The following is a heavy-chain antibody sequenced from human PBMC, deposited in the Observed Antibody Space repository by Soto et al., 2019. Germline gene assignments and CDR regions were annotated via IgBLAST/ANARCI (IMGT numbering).Heavy chain of an antibody. D-gene: IGHD2-2*01. J-gene: IGHJ6*02. V-gene: IGHV3-30*04. CDR3: ARDDILVIPGGYYNDGMDV. Sequence: QVQLVESGGGVVQPGRSLRLSCAASGFTFSDYAMHWVRQAPGKGLEWVAVVAYDGRSKYYADSVKGRFTISRDNSRTPVYLQMNSLRDEDTAMYYCARDDILVIPGGYYNDGMDVWGHGTTVTVSS. CDR2: VAYDGRSK. CDR1: GFTFSDYA.